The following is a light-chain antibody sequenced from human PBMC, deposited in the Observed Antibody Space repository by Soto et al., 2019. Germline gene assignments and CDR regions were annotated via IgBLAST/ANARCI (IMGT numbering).Light chain of an antibody. CDR1: SSNIGNNY. CDR2: DNN. Sequence: QSVLTQPPSVSAAPGQKVTISCSGSSSNIGNNYVSWYQQLPGTAPKHLIYDNNNRPSGIPDRFSGSKSGSSATLGISGLQTGYEADYYCGTWDSRLSVEVFGTGTKLTVL. CDR3: GTWDSRLSVEV. V-gene: IGLV1-51*01. J-gene: IGLJ1*01.